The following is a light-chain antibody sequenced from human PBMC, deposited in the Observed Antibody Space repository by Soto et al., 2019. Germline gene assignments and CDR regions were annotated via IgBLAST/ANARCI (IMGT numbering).Light chain of an antibody. J-gene: IGKJ5*01. Sequence: DIPMTQSPSSLSASVGDRVTITCRASQSISSYLNWYQQKPGKAPKLLIYAASSLQSGVPSRFSGSGSGTDFTLTISSLQPEDFATYYCQHSYSTPITFGQGTRLEIK. V-gene: IGKV1-39*01. CDR2: AAS. CDR3: QHSYSTPIT. CDR1: QSISSY.